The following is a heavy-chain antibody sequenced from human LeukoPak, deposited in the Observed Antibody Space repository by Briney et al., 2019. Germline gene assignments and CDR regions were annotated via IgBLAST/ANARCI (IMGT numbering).Heavy chain of an antibody. Sequence: GGSLTLSCAASGFTFSSYGMNWVRQAPGKGLEWVAVICYDGSNKFSSDSVKRRFTISRDNSKNTLYLQMNSLRAEDTAVYYCAREYSAGWFDPWGQGTLVTVSS. CDR3: AREYSAGWFDP. D-gene: IGHD6-13*01. CDR1: GFTFSSYG. J-gene: IGHJ5*02. V-gene: IGHV3-33*01. CDR2: ICYDGSNK.